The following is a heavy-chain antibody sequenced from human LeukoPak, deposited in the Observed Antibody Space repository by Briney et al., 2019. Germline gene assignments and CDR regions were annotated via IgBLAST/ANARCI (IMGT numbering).Heavy chain of an antibody. CDR3: VRDPPSFVD. Sequence: PGGSLRLSCAASGFTFSEYNMNWVRQAPGKGLEWISSISSTNTYIYYADSVKGRFTISRDNTKNSLYLQMDSLRAEDTAVYYCVRDPPSFVDWGQGTLVIVSS. CDR2: ISSTNTYI. J-gene: IGHJ4*02. V-gene: IGHV3-21*01. D-gene: IGHD2-21*01. CDR1: GFTFSEYN.